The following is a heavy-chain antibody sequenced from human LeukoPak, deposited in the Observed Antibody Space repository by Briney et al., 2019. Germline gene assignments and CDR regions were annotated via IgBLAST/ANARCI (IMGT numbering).Heavy chain of an antibody. V-gene: IGHV3-48*01. Sequence: GGSLRLSCAASGFTFSSYSMNWVRQAPGKGLEWVSYISSSGSTIYYADSVKGRFTISRDNSKNTLYLQMNSLRAEDTAVYYCAKARSRSRFDPWGQGTLVTVSS. CDR2: ISSSGSTI. CDR1: GFTFSSYS. J-gene: IGHJ5*02. CDR3: AKARSRSRFDP.